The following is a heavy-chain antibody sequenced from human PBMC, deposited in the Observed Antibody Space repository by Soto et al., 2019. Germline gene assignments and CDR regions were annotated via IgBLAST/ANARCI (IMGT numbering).Heavy chain of an antibody. CDR2: IIPIFGTA. CDR3: ARSQDIVVVVAATPHYYYYGMDV. J-gene: IGHJ6*02. V-gene: IGHV1-69*12. CDR1: GGTFSSYA. Sequence: QVQLVQSGAEVKKPGSSVKVSCKASGGTFSSYAISWVRQAPGQGLEWMGGIIPIFGTANYAQKFQGRVTITADESTSTAYMELSSLRSEDTAVYYCARSQDIVVVVAATPHYYYYGMDVWGQGTTVTVSS. D-gene: IGHD2-15*01.